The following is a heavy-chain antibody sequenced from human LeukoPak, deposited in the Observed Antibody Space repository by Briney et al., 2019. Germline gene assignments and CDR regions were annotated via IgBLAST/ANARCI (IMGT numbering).Heavy chain of an antibody. V-gene: IGHV3-23*01. D-gene: IGHD5-24*01. CDR1: GFTFSSYA. Sequence: GGSLRLSCAASGFTFSSYAMSWVRQAPGKGLEWVSAISGGGGSTYYADSVRGRFTISRDNSKNTLYLQMNSLRAEDTAVYYCAKDREGYGDYYDYWGQGTLVTVSS. J-gene: IGHJ4*02. CDR3: AKDREGYGDYYDY. CDR2: ISGGGGST.